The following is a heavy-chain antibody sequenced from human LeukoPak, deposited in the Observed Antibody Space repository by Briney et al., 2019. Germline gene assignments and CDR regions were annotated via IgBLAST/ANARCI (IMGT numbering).Heavy chain of an antibody. D-gene: IGHD6-13*01. J-gene: IGHJ4*02. Sequence: KPSETLSLTCAVYGGSFSGYYWSWIRQPTGKGLEWIGEINHSGSTNYNPSLKSRVTISVDTSKNQFSLKLSSVTAADTAVYYCASYSSSGASLDYWGQGTLVTVSS. CDR1: GGSFSGYY. V-gene: IGHV4-34*01. CDR3: ASYSSSGASLDY. CDR2: INHSGST.